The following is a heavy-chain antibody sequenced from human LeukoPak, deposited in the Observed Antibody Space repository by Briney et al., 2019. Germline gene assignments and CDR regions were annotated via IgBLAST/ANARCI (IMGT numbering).Heavy chain of an antibody. CDR3: ARDLKTGYTYGYPLDY. J-gene: IGHJ4*02. CDR1: GFTVSSNY. Sequence: PGGSLRLSCAASGFTVSSNYMSWVRQAPGKGLEWVSVIYSGGSTYYADSVKGRFTISRDNSKNTLYLQMNSLRAEDTAVYSCARDLKTGYTYGYPLDYWGQGTLVTVSS. CDR2: IYSGGST. D-gene: IGHD5-18*01. V-gene: IGHV3-53*01.